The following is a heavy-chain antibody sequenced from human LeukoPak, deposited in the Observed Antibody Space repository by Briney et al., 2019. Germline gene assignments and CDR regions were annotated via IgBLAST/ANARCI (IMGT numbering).Heavy chain of an antibody. J-gene: IGHJ3*02. Sequence: SETLSLTCTVSGGSISSSSYYWGWIRQPPGKGLEWIGRIYTSGSTNYNPSLKSRVTISVDTSKNQFSLKLSSVTAADTAVYYCARTVHIVVVTAIDAFDIWGQGTMVTVSS. D-gene: IGHD2-21*02. CDR1: GGSISSSSYY. CDR2: IYTSGST. V-gene: IGHV4-39*07. CDR3: ARTVHIVVVTAIDAFDI.